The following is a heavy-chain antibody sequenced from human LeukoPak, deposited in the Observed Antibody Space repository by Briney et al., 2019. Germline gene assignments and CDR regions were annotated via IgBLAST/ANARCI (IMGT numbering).Heavy chain of an antibody. V-gene: IGHV3-30*18. J-gene: IGHJ4*02. CDR3: AKEGLAYCGGDCLYYFDY. CDR2: ISYDGSNK. D-gene: IGHD2-21*02. CDR1: GFTFSSYG. Sequence: GGSLRLSCAASGFTFSSYGMHWVRQAPGKGLEWVAVISYDGSNKYYADSVKGRFTISRDNSKNTLYLQMNSLRAEGTAVYYCAKEGLAYCGGDCLYYFDYWGQGTLVTVSS.